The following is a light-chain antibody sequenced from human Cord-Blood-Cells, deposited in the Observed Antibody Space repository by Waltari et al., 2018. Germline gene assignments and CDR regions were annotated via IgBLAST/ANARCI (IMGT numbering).Light chain of an antibody. Sequence: QSALTQPASVSGSPGQSIPIPCTGTRRDAGRSHLVPLYHQHPGKAPKLRIYEGSKGPSGVSNRFPGSKSGNTASLTISGLQAEDEADYYCCSYAGSSTWVFGGGTKLTVL. J-gene: IGLJ3*02. CDR3: CSYAGSSTWV. CDR1: RRDAGRSHL. V-gene: IGLV2-23*01. CDR2: EGS.